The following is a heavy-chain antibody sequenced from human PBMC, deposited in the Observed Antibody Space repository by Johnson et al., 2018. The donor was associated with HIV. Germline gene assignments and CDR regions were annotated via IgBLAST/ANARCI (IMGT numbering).Heavy chain of an antibody. CDR1: GFTFSSYW. D-gene: IGHD5-18*01. V-gene: IGHV3-7*01. CDR3: AKGRSPRIQLRTWAFDI. CDR2: IKQDGSEK. Sequence: VQLVESGGGLVQPWGSLRLSCAASGFTFSSYWMSWVRQAPGKGLEWVANIKQDGSEKYYVDSVKGRFTISRDNAKNSLYLQMNSLRAEDTAVYYCAKGRSPRIQLRTWAFDIWGQGTMVTVSS. J-gene: IGHJ3*02.